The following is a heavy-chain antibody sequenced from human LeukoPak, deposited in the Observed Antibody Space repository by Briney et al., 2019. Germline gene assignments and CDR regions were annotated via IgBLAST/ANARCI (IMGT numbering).Heavy chain of an antibody. CDR3: AKDRVVVPAAMSAFDI. CDR1: GFTFSSYA. J-gene: IGHJ3*02. D-gene: IGHD2-2*01. Sequence: PGGSLRLSCAASGFTFSSYAMSWVRQAPGKGLEWVSAISGSGGSTNYADSVKGRFTISRDNSKNTLYLQMNSLRAEDTAVYYCAKDRVVVPAAMSAFDIWGQGTMVTVSS. CDR2: ISGSGGST. V-gene: IGHV3-23*01.